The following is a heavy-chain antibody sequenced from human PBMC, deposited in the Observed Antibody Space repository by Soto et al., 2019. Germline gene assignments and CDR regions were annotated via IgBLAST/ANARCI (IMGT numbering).Heavy chain of an antibody. CDR3: ARGSGTDY. V-gene: IGHV1-2*02. CDR2: ISPTSGGS. Sequence: QVQLVQSGAEVKKPGASVKVSCKASGYTFTGYDIHWVRQAPGQGLEWMGWISPTSGGSIHAQKFQGRVTMTRDTSIATAYTELSRLTSDDTAVYYCARGSGTDYWGQGSLVTVSS. D-gene: IGHD6-19*01. J-gene: IGHJ4*02. CDR1: GYTFTGYD.